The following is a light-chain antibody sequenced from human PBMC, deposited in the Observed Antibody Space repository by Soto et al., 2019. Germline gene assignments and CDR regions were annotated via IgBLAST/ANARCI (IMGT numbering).Light chain of an antibody. CDR2: DVR. V-gene: IGLV2-14*03. CDR1: GSDLPSFDLPAYNY. CDR3: SSYTNSDTYV. J-gene: IGLJ1*01. Sequence: QSALTQPASVSGSPGQSITISCSGIGSDLPSFDLPAYNYVSGYQQHPGKAPKLMIYDVRNRPSGISNRFSGSKSGNTASLTISGLQAEDEADYYCSSYTNSDTYVFGLGTKLTVL.